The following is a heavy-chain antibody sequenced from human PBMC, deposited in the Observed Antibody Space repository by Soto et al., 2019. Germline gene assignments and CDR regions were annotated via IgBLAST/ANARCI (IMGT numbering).Heavy chain of an antibody. Sequence: GSLRLSCAASGFSFSIYIMNWVLQAPGNWLEWVSTISSTSIYIYYADSVKGRFTISRDNAKNSVYLQMNSLRAEDTAVYYCATDQLSLLNYDYWGQGTLVTVSS. CDR3: ATDQLSLLNYDY. CDR2: ISSTSIYI. D-gene: IGHD1-1*01. J-gene: IGHJ4*02. CDR1: GFSFSIYI. V-gene: IGHV3-21*01.